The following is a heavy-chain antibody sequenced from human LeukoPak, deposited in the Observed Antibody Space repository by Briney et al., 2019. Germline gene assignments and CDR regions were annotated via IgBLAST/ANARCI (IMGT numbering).Heavy chain of an antibody. V-gene: IGHV3-23*01. CDR2: ISSNSGSI. CDR1: GFTFSNYA. Sequence: GGSLRLSCAASGFTFSNYAMNWVRQAPGKGLEWVSVISSNSGSIFYADSVKGRFTISGDDSNTLYLQMNSLRADDTAVYYCGKSTPSSSWGRGTLVIVS. CDR3: GKSTPSSS. D-gene: IGHD2-15*01. J-gene: IGHJ4*02.